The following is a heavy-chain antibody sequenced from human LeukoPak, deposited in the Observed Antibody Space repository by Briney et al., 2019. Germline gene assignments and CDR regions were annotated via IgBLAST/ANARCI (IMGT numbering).Heavy chain of an antibody. J-gene: IGHJ6*03. V-gene: IGHV4-39*01. CDR3: ARRYYYGSGSPYYYYYMDV. Sequence: PSETLSLTCTVSGVSISSSNSYWGWIRQPPGKGLEWIGSIYYSGNTYYNASLKSQVSISIDTSKNQFSLKLSSVTAADTAVYYCARRYYYGSGSPYYYYYMDVWGKGTTVTISS. D-gene: IGHD3-10*01. CDR2: IYYSGNT. CDR1: GVSISSSNSY.